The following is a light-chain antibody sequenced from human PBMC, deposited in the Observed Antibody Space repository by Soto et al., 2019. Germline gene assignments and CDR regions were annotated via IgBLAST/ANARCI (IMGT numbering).Light chain of an antibody. CDR2: GAS. CDR1: QSVSSN. Sequence: EIVLTQSPATLSLSPGERATLSCRASQSVSSNLAWYQQKPGQAPRLLIYGASSRATGIPARFSGSGSGTEFTLTISSLKSEDFAVYYCQQYNNWPPVTFGGGTKVDIK. V-gene: IGKV3-15*01. J-gene: IGKJ4*01. CDR3: QQYNNWPPVT.